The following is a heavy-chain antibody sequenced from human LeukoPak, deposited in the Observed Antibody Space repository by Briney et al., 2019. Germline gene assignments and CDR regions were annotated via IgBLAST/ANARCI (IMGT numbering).Heavy chain of an antibody. V-gene: IGHV3-13*01. J-gene: IGHJ5*01. CDR1: GFTFSTYD. D-gene: IGHD6-13*01. Sequence: GGSLRLSCGASGFTFSTYDMHWVRQAAGQPLEWVSGIAPADDSYYADSVKGRFTISREDAKNSLYLQMNNLTPGDTAVYYCARGGYRSSSTGIDSWGQGTLVIVST. CDR2: IAPADDS. CDR3: ARGGYRSSSTGIDS.